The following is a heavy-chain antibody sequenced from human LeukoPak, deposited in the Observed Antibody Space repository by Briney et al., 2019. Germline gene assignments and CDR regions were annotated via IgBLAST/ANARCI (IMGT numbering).Heavy chain of an antibody. V-gene: IGHV4-39*07. CDR3: ASVAMVGGAAEVY. CDR1: GGSISSSSSY. CDR2: IYYSGST. D-gene: IGHD3-10*01. J-gene: IGHJ4*02. Sequence: PSETLSLTCTVSGGSISSSSSYWGWIRQPPGKGLEWIGSIYYSGSTYYNPSLKSRVTISVDTSKNQFSLKLSSVTAADTAVYYCASVAMVGGAAEVYWGQGTLVTVSS.